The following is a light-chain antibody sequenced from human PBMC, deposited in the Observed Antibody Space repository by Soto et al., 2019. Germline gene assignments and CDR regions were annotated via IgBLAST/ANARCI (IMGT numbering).Light chain of an antibody. J-gene: IGKJ4*01. CDR2: GAS. CDR3: QQYDNSPLT. Sequence: LVLTDSPGTLSLSRWEIATLSCRASQSVSSSYLAWYQQKPGQAPRLLIYGASNRATGIPDRFSGSGSGTDFTLTISRLEPEDFAVYYCQQYDNSPLTFGGGTKVDIK. V-gene: IGKV3-20*01. CDR1: QSVSSSY.